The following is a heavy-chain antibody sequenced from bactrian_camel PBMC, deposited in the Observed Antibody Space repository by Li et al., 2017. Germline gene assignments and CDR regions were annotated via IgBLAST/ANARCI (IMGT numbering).Heavy chain of an antibody. Sequence: SVQAGESLRLSCAASGYTYSTHYMGWFRQAPGKAREGIAAINSDGQIVYAESVKGRFTISKDNAKNTLDLQMNSLKPEDTAKYYCAAKRGPLGWVPFLGFNSWGQGTQVTVS. CDR3: AAKRGPLGWVPFLGFNS. CDR2: INSDGQI. CDR1: GYTYSTHY. D-gene: IGHD5*01. J-gene: IGHJ6*01. V-gene: IGHV3S28*01.